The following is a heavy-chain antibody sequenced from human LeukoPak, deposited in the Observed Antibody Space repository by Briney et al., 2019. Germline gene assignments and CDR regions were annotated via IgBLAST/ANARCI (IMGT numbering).Heavy chain of an antibody. D-gene: IGHD3-16*02. J-gene: IGHJ4*02. V-gene: IGHV3-30-3*01. CDR3: AREGYTAYYYFDY. Sequence: PGGSLRLSCAASGFTFSSYAIHWVRQAPGKGLEWVAVISYDGSNKYYADSVKGRFTISRDNSKSTLYLQMNSLRAEDTAVYYCAREGYTAYYYFDYWGQGTLVTVSS. CDR1: GFTFSSYA. CDR2: ISYDGSNK.